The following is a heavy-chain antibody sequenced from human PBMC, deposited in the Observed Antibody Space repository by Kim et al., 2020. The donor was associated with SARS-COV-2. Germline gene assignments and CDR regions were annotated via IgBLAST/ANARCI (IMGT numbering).Heavy chain of an antibody. D-gene: IGHD3-22*01. Sequence: GSNKYYADSGKGRVTSSRDNSKNTFNLQLNSLRAEDTAVYYCAHSSGSDYWGQGTLVTVSS. CDR2: GSNK. J-gene: IGHJ4*02. V-gene: IGHV3-30*02. CDR3: AHSSGSDY.